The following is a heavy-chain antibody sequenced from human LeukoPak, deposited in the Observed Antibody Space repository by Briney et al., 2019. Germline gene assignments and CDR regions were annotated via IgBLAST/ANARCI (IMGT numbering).Heavy chain of an antibody. Sequence: GGSLRLSCAASGFTFGIYELNGVLQAPGKGLEWLSYISSRGTSIYYADSVKGRFTISRDNAKNSLYLQMNSLRGEDTAMYYCARDSAGNDYWGQGTLVTVSS. CDR3: ARDSAGNDY. V-gene: IGHV3-48*03. J-gene: IGHJ4*02. CDR2: ISSRGTSI. CDR1: GFTFGIYE. D-gene: IGHD6-13*01.